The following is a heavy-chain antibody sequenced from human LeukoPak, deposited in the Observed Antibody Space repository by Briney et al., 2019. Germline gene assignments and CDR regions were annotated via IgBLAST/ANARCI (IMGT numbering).Heavy chain of an antibody. Sequence: PSETLSLTCTVSGGSISSSSYYWGWIRQPPGKGLEWIGSIYYSGSTYYNPSLKSRVTISVDTSKNQFSLKLSSVTAADTAVYYYARQAGYYDSSGYMGYWGQGTLVTVSS. J-gene: IGHJ4*02. CDR3: ARQAGYYDSSGYMGY. CDR1: GGSISSSSYY. V-gene: IGHV4-39*01. CDR2: IYYSGST. D-gene: IGHD3-22*01.